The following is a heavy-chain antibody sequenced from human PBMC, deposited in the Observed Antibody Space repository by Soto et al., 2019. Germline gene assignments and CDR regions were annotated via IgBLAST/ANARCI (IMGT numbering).Heavy chain of an antibody. J-gene: IGHJ3*02. CDR1: GYTFTGYY. V-gene: IGHV1-2*04. Sequence: ASVKVSCKASGYTFTGYYMHWVRQAPGQGLEWMGWINPNSGGTNYAQKFQGWVTMTRDTSISTAYMELSRLRSDDTAVYYCARDVAVAGYFPDAFDIWGQGTMVTVSS. D-gene: IGHD6-19*01. CDR3: ARDVAVAGYFPDAFDI. CDR2: INPNSGGT.